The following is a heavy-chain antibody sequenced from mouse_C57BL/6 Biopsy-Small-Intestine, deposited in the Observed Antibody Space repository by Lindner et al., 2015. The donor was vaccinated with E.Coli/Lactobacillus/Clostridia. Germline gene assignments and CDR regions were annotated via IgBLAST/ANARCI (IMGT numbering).Heavy chain of an antibody. J-gene: IGHJ4*01. Sequence: VQLQESGPELVKPGASVKMSCKASGYTFTSYVMHWVKQKSGQGLEWIGYINPYNDGTKYNEKFKGKATLTSDKSSSTAYMELSSLTSEDSAAHYCARRYSNLGAMDYWGQGTSVTVSS. CDR1: GYTFTSYV. CDR2: INPYNDGT. CDR3: ARRYSNLGAMDY. D-gene: IGHD2-5*01. V-gene: IGHV1-14*01.